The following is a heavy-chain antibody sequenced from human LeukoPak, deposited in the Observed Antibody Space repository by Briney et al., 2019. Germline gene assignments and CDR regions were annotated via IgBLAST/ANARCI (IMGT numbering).Heavy chain of an antibody. Sequence: SCKASGGTISSYAMSWVRQAPGKGLEWVSAISGSGGSTYYADSVKGRFTISRDNSKNTLYLQMNSLRAEDTAVYYCAKVRPPRFLEWLSHFDYWGQGTLVTVSS. D-gene: IGHD3-3*01. J-gene: IGHJ4*02. CDR3: AKVRPPRFLEWLSHFDY. CDR2: ISGSGGST. CDR1: GGTISSYA. V-gene: IGHV3-23*01.